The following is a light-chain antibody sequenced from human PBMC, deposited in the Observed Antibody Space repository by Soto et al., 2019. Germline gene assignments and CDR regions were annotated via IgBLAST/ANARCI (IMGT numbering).Light chain of an antibody. CDR1: TNDVGGFNY. J-gene: IGLJ1*01. CDR2: EVD. Sequence: QSVLTQPPSASGSAEQSVTISCTGPTNDVGGFNYVSWYQQHPGRVPKLIIYEVDKRPSGVPDRFSGSKSGNTASLTVSGLQADDEADYYCTSYAGNSNYVFGTGTKVTVL. V-gene: IGLV2-8*01. CDR3: TSYAGNSNYV.